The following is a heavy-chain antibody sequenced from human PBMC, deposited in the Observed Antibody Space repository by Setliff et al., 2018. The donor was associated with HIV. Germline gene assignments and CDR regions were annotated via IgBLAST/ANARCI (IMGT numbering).Heavy chain of an antibody. CDR3: ASQAGYLSGYDPDGGGVSFDS. Sequence: ASVKVSCKASGYTFTDYYMHWVRQAPGQGLAWMGVINPSGGSTTYAQKFQGRVSMTRDTSTRTGYMELSSLRTEDTAVYYCASQAGYLSGYDPDGGGVSFDSWGQGTLVTVSS. J-gene: IGHJ4*02. CDR2: INPSGGST. V-gene: IGHV1-46*01. CDR1: GYTFTDYY. D-gene: IGHD5-12*01.